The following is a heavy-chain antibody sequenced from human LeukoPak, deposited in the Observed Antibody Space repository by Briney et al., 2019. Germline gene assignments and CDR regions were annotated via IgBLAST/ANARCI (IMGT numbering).Heavy chain of an antibody. CDR3: AAGKYSSGWYVH. J-gene: IGHJ5*02. D-gene: IGHD6-19*01. CDR1: GFSFSTYS. CDR2: IISTGTSI. V-gene: IGHV3-21*01. Sequence: GGSLRLSCGASGFSFSTYSMTWVRQAPGKGLEWVSSIISTGTSIYYADSVKGRFTISRDNAKNSLYLQMNNPRADDTAVYYCAAGKYSSGWYVHWGQGTLVTVSS.